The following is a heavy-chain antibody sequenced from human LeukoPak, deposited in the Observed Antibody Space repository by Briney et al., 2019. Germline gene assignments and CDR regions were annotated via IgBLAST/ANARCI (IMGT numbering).Heavy chain of an antibody. D-gene: IGHD4-11*01. CDR3: ARTGRLQHYYYYYIDV. Sequence: ASVKVSCKASGGTFSSYAISWVRQAPGQGLEWMGGIIPIFGTANYAQKFQGRVTITADESTSTAYMELSSLRSEDTAVYYCARTGRLQHYYYYYIDVWGKGTTVTVSS. V-gene: IGHV1-69*01. J-gene: IGHJ6*03. CDR1: GGTFSSYA. CDR2: IIPIFGTA.